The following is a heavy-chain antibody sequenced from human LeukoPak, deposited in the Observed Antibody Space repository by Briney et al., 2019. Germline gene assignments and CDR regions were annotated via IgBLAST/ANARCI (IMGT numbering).Heavy chain of an antibody. J-gene: IGHJ6*02. CDR3: ARVPHSNHYYGMDV. CDR1: GFTFKNYA. Sequence: GGSLRLSCAASGFTFKNYAMTWVCRAPGKGLEWVGFIRRKDHGGTAEYAASVKGRFIISRDDPKSIAYLQMDSLKTEDTALYYCARVPHSNHYYGMDVWGQGTTVTVSS. V-gene: IGHV3-49*04. D-gene: IGHD5-18*01. CDR2: IRRKDHGGTA.